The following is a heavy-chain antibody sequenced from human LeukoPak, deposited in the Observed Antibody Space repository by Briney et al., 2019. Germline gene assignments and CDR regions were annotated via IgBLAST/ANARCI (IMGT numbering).Heavy chain of an antibody. V-gene: IGHV4-39*07. Sequence: PSETLSLTCTVSGGSISSSSYYWGWIRQPPGKGLEWIGSIYYSGSTYYNPSLKSRVTISADTSKNQFSLKLSSVTAADTAVYYCARERETTGWFDPWGQGTLVTVSS. CDR3: ARERETTGWFDP. J-gene: IGHJ5*02. CDR1: GGSISSSSYY. CDR2: IYYSGST. D-gene: IGHD1/OR15-1a*01.